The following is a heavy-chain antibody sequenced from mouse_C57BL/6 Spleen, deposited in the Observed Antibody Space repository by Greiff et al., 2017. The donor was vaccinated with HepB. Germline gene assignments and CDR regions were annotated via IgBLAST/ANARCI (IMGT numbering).Heavy chain of an antibody. CDR3: ARDGYSNYGYFDV. CDR1: GYTFTDYY. V-gene: IGHV1-26*01. D-gene: IGHD2-5*01. CDR2: INPNNGGT. J-gene: IGHJ1*03. Sequence: VQLQQSGPELVKPGASVKISCKASGYTFTDYYMNWVKQSHGKSLEWIGDINPNNGGTSYNQKFKGKATVTVDKSSSTAYMALRSLTSEDSAVYYGARDGYSNYGYFDVWGTGTTVTVSS.